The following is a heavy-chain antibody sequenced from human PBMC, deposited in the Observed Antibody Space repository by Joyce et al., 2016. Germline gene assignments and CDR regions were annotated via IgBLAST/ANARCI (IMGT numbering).Heavy chain of an antibody. CDR1: GFTFSNTC. Sequence: VLLVESGGGLVKPGGSLRLSCAASGFTFSNTCMTWVGQAPGMGLEWVGRIKSKTDDGTKDYAAPVKGRFTISRDESKKTLYLQMHGLKTEDTAVYYCSTNTVLGDAFDIWGQGTMVSVSS. J-gene: IGHJ3*02. V-gene: IGHV3-15*01. CDR3: STNTVLGDAFDI. D-gene: IGHD4-17*01. CDR2: IKSKTDDGTK.